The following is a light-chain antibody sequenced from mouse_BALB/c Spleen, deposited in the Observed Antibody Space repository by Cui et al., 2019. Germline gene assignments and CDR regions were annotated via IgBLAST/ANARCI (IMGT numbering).Light chain of an antibody. J-gene: IGKJ4*01. CDR1: SSISSSY. Sequence: DIVLTHSPALMAASPGEKVTITCSVSSSISSSYLHWYQQKSGISPKPWIYGTSNLASGVPARFSGSGSGTSYSLTISSMEAEDAATYYCQQWSSSPLFTFGSGTKLEIK. V-gene: IGKV4-53*01. CDR2: GTS. CDR3: QQWSSSPLFT.